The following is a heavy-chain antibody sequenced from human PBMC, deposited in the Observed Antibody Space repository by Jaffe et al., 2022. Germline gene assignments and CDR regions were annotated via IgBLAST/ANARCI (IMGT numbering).Heavy chain of an antibody. Sequence: QVQLQESGPGLVKPSETLSLTCAVSGYSISSGYYWGWIRQPPGKGLEWIGTFYHSGSTYYNPSLRSRVTISVDTSKNQFSLKLSSVTAADTAVYYCAGSAGAEYYFDYWGQGALVTVSS. J-gene: IGHJ4*02. CDR1: GYSISSGYY. CDR3: AGSAGAEYYFDY. CDR2: FYHSGST. V-gene: IGHV4-38-2*01. D-gene: IGHD4-17*01.